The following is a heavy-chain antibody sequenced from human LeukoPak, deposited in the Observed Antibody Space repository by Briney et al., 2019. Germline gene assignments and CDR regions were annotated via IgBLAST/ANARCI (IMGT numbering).Heavy chain of an antibody. CDR3: AKDGGSYVDY. J-gene: IGHJ4*02. Sequence: GGSLRLSCAASGFTFSSYGMHWVRQAPGKGLEWVAVISYDGSYKYYADSVKGRFTISRDNSKNTLYLQMNSLRAEDAAVYYCAKDGGSYVDYWGQGTLVTVSS. V-gene: IGHV3-30*18. CDR2: ISYDGSYK. CDR1: GFTFSSYG. D-gene: IGHD1-26*01.